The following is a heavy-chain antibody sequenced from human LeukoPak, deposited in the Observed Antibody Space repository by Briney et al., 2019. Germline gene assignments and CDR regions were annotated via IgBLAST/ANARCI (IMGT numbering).Heavy chain of an antibody. CDR2: IYYSGST. J-gene: IGHJ4*02. V-gene: IGHV4-59*01. Sequence: SETLSLTCTVSDGSISSYYWSWIRQPPGKGLEWIGYIYYSGSTNYNPSLKSRVTISVDTSKNQFSLKLSSVTAADTAVYYCARHYGSGSHYRKGTVLFDYWGQGTLVTVSS. CDR3: ARHYGSGSHYRKGTVLFDY. D-gene: IGHD3-10*01. CDR1: DGSISSYY.